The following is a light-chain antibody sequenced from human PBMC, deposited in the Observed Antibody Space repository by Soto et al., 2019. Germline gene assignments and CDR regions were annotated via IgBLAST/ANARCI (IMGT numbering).Light chain of an antibody. J-gene: IGLJ3*02. CDR3: CSYAGSSTVV. V-gene: IGLV2-23*01. Sequence: QSALTQPASVSGSPGQSIAISCTGTSSDVGSYNLVSWYQQHPGKAPKAMIYEGSKRPAGVSNRFSGSKSGNTASLTISGLQAEDEADYYCCSYAGSSTVVFGGGTKLTVL. CDR2: EGS. CDR1: SSDVGSYNL.